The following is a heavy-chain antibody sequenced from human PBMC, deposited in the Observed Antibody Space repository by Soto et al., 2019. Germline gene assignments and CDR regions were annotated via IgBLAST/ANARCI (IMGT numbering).Heavy chain of an antibody. CDR2: SYYSVTS. V-gene: IGHV4-39*01. J-gene: IGHJ4*02. CDR1: GGSIRVQSYY. D-gene: IGHD1-20*01. CDR3: TRRYNWNDYYFDH. Sequence: KTSETLSLTCTVSGGSIRVQSYYWTWIRQTPGRGLEWVGSSYYSVTSYFNPALKGRVTISVDTSTNQFSLRLTSVNAADTAVYYCTRRYNWNDYYFDHWGQGTLVTVSS.